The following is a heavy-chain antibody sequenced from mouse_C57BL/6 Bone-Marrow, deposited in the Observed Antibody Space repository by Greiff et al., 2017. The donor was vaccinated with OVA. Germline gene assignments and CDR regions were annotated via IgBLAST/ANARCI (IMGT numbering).Heavy chain of an antibody. V-gene: IGHV1-55*01. CDR1: ATTFPGYW. Sequence: QVQLQQPGAELVKPGAQVRLSCKAPATTFPGYWKTWVTQRRGQGLEWIGDIYPGSGSTNYNEKFKSKATLTVDTSSSTAYMQLSSLTSEDSAVYYCAYYYGSSYYFDYWGQGTTLTVSS. J-gene: IGHJ2*01. CDR2: IYPGSGST. CDR3: AYYYGSSYYFDY. D-gene: IGHD1-1*01.